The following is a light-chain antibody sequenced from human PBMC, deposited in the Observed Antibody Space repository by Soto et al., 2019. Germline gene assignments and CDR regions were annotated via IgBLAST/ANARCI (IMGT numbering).Light chain of an antibody. Sequence: EIVMTQSPATLSVSPGERATLSCRASQSVSSNLACYQQKPGQAPRLLIYDASTRATGIPARFSGSGSGTEYALTISSLQSEDFAVYYCQQCSWHPFTVTFGGGTKVEIK. CDR2: DAS. J-gene: IGKJ4*01. CDR1: QSVSSN. V-gene: IGKV3-15*01. CDR3: QQCSWHPFTVT.